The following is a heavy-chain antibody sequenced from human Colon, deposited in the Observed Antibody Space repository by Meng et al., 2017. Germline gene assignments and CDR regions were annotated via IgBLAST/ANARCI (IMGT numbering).Heavy chain of an antibody. D-gene: IGHD6-19*01. Sequence: QVQLQESGPGLVKPSGTLALTCAVSGGSISTSGYYWGWIRQPPGKGLEWIGSIGHSGFTYYTPSLKSRVAVSLDTSKSQFSLMLTSVTAADTAVYYCVRSSAWVRTGFDPWGQGTLVTVSS. V-gene: IGHV4-39*01. CDR1: GGSISTSGYY. CDR3: VRSSAWVRTGFDP. J-gene: IGHJ5*02. CDR2: IGHSGFT.